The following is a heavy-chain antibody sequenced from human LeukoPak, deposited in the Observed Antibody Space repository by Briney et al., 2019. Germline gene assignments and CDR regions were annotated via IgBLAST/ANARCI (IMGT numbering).Heavy chain of an antibody. J-gene: IGHJ5*02. V-gene: IGHV1-2*02. Sequence: ASVKVSCKASGYTFTGYYLHWVRQAPGQGLEWMGWINPNSGGTDYAQKFQGRVTMTRDTSISTAYMELSRLRSDDTAVYYCARETPLLDCSGGSCPFLDTNWFDPWGQGTLVTVSS. D-gene: IGHD2-15*01. CDR1: GYTFTGYY. CDR2: INPNSGGT. CDR3: ARETPLLDCSGGSCPFLDTNWFDP.